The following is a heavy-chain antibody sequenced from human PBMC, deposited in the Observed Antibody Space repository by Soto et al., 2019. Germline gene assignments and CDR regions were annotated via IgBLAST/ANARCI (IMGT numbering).Heavy chain of an antibody. D-gene: IGHD1-26*01. V-gene: IGHV1-8*02. Sequence: QVQLMQSGAEVKKPGTSVKVSCKTSGYSFTDLNVNWVRQAPGQGLEWMGWMNPNTGKSGYTQKFQGRVHMTGNTSISTAYMEVSSLTSGDTAVYYWTRGTSSESWSSRFFDYWGQGTLVTVSS. J-gene: IGHJ4*02. CDR3: TRGTSSESWSSRFFDY. CDR2: MNPNTGKS. CDR1: GYSFTDLN.